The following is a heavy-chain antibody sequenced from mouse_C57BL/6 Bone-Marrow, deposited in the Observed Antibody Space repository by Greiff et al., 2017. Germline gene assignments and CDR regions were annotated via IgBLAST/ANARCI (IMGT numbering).Heavy chain of an antibody. CDR2: IDPSDSYT. CDR1: GYTFTSYW. J-gene: IGHJ1*03. V-gene: IGHV1-69*01. CDR3: ARWLLGYFDV. Sequence: QVQLQQPGAELVMPGASVKLSCKASGYTFTSYWMHWVKQRPGQGLEWIGEIDPSDSYTNYNQEFKGKSTLTVDKSSSTAYMQLSSLTSEDSAVYYCARWLLGYFDVWGTGTTVTVSS. D-gene: IGHD2-3*01.